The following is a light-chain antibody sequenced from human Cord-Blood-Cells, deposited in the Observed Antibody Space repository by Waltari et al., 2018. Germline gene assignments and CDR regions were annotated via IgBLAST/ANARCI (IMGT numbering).Light chain of an antibody. CDR2: SNN. CDR3: AAWDDSLNGWV. CDR1: RSNIGSNT. V-gene: IGLV1-44*01. J-gene: IGLJ3*02. Sequence: QSVLTQPPSASGTPGQRVTISCSGSRSNIGSNTVNWYQQLPGTAPKLLIYSNNQRPSWVPDRVSGSKSGTSASLAISGLQSEYEADYYCAAWDDSLNGWVFGGGTKLTV.